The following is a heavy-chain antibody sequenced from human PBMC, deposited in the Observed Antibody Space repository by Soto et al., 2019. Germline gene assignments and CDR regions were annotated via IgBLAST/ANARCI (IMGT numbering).Heavy chain of an antibody. J-gene: IGHJ4*02. CDR3: AIISWSSSGWCLDY. CDR2: IYYSGST. D-gene: IGHD6-19*01. V-gene: IGHV4-39*01. CDR1: GGSISSSDYY. Sequence: SETLSLTCTVSGGSISSSDYYWGWIRQPPGKGLEWIGSIYYSGSTYYKPSLKSRVTISVDTSKNQFSLKLSSVTAADTAVYYCAIISWSSSGWCLDYWGQGTLVTVSS.